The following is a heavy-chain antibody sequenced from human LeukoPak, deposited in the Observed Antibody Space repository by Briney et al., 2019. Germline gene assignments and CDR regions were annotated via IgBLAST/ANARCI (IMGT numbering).Heavy chain of an antibody. CDR2: IVWDSSSI. CDR3: AREEFADLALDV. D-gene: IGHD3-10*01. J-gene: IGHJ6*02. V-gene: IGHV3-9*01. CDR1: GFKFYDFA. Sequence: PGRSLRLSCAASGFKFYDFAMHWVRQAPGKGLEWVSGIVWDSSSIGYADSVKGRFTISRDNAKNSLYLQMNSLRAEDTAIYYCAREEFADLALDVWGQGTTVTVSS.